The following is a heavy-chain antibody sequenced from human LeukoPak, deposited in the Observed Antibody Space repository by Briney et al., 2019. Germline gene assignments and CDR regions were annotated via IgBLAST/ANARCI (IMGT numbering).Heavy chain of an antibody. V-gene: IGHV3-21*01. J-gene: IGHJ5*02. D-gene: IGHD6-6*01. CDR1: GFTFSTYS. Sequence: PGGSLRLSCTASGFTFSTYSMNWVRQAPRKGLEWVLSITSSSSYIFYVDSVKGRFTISRDNAKNSLHLQMDSLRAEDSAVYYCARSATSSSSRINWFDAWGQGTLVTVSS. CDR2: ITSSSSYI. CDR3: ARSATSSSSRINWFDA.